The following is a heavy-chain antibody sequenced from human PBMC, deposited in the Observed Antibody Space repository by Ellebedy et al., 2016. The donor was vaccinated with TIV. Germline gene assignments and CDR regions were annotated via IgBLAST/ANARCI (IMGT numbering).Heavy chain of an antibody. V-gene: IGHV1-24*01. CDR1: GYTLTELS. CDR2: FGPEDGET. D-gene: IGHD2-15*01. J-gene: IGHJ4*02. Sequence: AASVKVSCKVSGYTLTELSMHWVRQAPGKGLEWMGGFGPEDGETIYAQKFQGRVTMTEDTSTDTAYMELSSLRSVDTAVYYCATDRTEGYCSGGSCYPAPFDYWGQGTLVTVSS. CDR3: ATDRTEGYCSGGSCYPAPFDY.